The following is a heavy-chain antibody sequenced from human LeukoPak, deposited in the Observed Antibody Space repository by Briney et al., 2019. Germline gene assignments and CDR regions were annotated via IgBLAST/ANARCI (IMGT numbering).Heavy chain of an antibody. V-gene: IGHV4-4*07. J-gene: IGHJ3*02. D-gene: IGHD2-15*01. CDR3: ARGRYCSADICSGGDAFDI. Sequence: PSETLSLTCTLSGGSINNYYGSWTRHPAGKALEWLGRIYTRWSTNYNPSLRPRVTLSVDTSKTQFSLKLSCVTAGETAVYYCARGRYCSADICSGGDAFDIWGQGTMVSVSS. CDR2: IYTRWST. CDR1: GGSINNYY.